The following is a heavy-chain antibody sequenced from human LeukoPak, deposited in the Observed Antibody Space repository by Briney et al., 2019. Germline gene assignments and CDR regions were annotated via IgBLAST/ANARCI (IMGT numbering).Heavy chain of an antibody. Sequence: GGSLRLSCAASGFTFRNCAMSWVRQAPGKGLEWVSGISGTGYNTYYADSVKGRFTISRDNSKNTLYLQMNSLGAEDTAVYYCAKHVSGSLFYFDYWGQRTLITVSS. CDR3: AKHVSGSLFYFDY. J-gene: IGHJ4*02. CDR1: GFTFRNCA. D-gene: IGHD3-10*01. V-gene: IGHV3-23*01. CDR2: ISGTGYNT.